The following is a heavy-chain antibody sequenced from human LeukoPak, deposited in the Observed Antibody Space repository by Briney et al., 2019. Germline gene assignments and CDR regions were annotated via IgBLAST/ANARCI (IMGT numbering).Heavy chain of an antibody. D-gene: IGHD3-3*01. J-gene: IGHJ4*02. CDR3: ARGEGHQYDFWTGYYTFDY. V-gene: IGHV1-2*02. Sequence: GASVKVSCKASGYTFTGYYMHWVRQAPGQGLEWMGWINPNSGGTNYAQKFQGRVTMTTDTSTSTAYMELRSLRSDDTAVYYCARGEGHQYDFWTGYYTFDYWGQGTLVTVSS. CDR2: INPNSGGT. CDR1: GYTFTGYY.